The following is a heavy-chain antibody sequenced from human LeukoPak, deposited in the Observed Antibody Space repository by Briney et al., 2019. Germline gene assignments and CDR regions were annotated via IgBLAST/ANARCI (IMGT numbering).Heavy chain of an antibody. Sequence: ASVKVSCKASGYTFTGHYMHWVRQAPGQGLEWMGWINPNSGGANYAQKFQGRVTMTRDTSISTAYMELSRLRSDDTAVYYCASRFGPLYSSSWYGGSSWGQGTLVTVSS. CDR2: INPNSGGA. CDR3: ASRFGPLYSSSWYGGSS. J-gene: IGHJ4*02. V-gene: IGHV1-2*02. D-gene: IGHD6-13*01. CDR1: GYTFTGHY.